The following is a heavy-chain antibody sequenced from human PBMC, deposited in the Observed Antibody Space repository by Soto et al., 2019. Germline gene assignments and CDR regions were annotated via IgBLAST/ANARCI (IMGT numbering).Heavy chain of an antibody. CDR3: ARTYPGIAVADNNWFDP. D-gene: IGHD6-19*01. CDR1: GGTFSSYA. Sequence: VKVSCKASGGTFSSYAISWVRQAPGQGLEWMGGIIPIFGTANYAQKFQGRVTIAADESTSTAYMELSSLRSEDTAVYYCARTYPGIAVADNNWFDPWGQGTLVTVSS. V-gene: IGHV1-69*01. CDR2: IIPIFGTA. J-gene: IGHJ5*02.